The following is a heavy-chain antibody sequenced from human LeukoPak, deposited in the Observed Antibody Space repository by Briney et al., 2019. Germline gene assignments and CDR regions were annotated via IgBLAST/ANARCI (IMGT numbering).Heavy chain of an antibody. CDR3: AREVISSGWCCNDY. J-gene: IGHJ4*02. V-gene: IGHV1-2*02. Sequence: GASVKVSCKASGYTFTDYFMNWVRQAPGQGLEWMGWINPKSGGTVYAQKFQGRVTMTRDTSISTAYMELSRLRSDDTAVYYCAREVISSGWCCNDYWGQGTLVTVSS. D-gene: IGHD6-19*01. CDR2: INPKSGGT. CDR1: GYTFTDYF.